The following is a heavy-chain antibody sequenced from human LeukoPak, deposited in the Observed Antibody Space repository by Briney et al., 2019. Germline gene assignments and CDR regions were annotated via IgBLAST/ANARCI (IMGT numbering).Heavy chain of an antibody. CDR3: ARGLERRWFDP. Sequence: ASVKVSCKTSGYTFTSYYMHWVRQAPGQGLEWMGIINPSGGSTSYAQKFQGRVTMTRDMSTSTVYMELSSLRSEDTAVYYCARGLERRWFDPWGQGTLVTVSS. J-gene: IGHJ5*02. CDR2: INPSGGST. CDR1: GYTFTSYY. V-gene: IGHV1-46*01. D-gene: IGHD1-1*01.